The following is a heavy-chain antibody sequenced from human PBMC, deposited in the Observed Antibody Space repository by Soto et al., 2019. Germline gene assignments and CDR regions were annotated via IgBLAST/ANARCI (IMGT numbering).Heavy chain of an antibody. CDR2: ISSDGTYI. CDR3: QRGPHYSSICYDY. V-gene: IGHV3-74*01. CDR1: GFTFSTYW. J-gene: IGHJ4*02. Sequence: EVQLVESGGGLIQPGGSLRLSCAASGFTFSTYWMHWVRQAPGKGLVWVSRISSDGTYISYANSVKGRFTISRDNAKNTLYLQMNSLRDEDTAVYYCQRGPHYSSICYDYWGQGTLGTVSS. D-gene: IGHD6-19*01.